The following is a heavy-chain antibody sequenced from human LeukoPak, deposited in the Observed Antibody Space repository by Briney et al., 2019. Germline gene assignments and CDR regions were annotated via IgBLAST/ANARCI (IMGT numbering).Heavy chain of an antibody. CDR1: GFTFSSHS. CDR3: ARGAYYYED. V-gene: IGHV3-48*01. J-gene: IGHJ4*02. D-gene: IGHD3-22*01. Sequence: GGSLRLSCAASGFTFSSHSMNWVRQAPGKGLEWVSYISSGSSTIYYADSVKGRFTISRDNAKNSLYLQMNSLRAEDTAVYYCARGAYYYEDWGQGTLVTVSS. CDR2: ISSGSSTI.